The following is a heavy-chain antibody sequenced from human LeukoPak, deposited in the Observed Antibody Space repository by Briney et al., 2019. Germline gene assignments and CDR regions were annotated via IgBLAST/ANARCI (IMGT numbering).Heavy chain of an antibody. V-gene: IGHV3-23*01. D-gene: IGHD4/OR15-4a*01. Sequence: GESLRLSCAVSGFTFSTYAMIWVRQAPGKGLEWLSTIGGGGRDTFYADPVKGRFTVSRDNSKNTLYLQMRSLRAEDTAVYFCAKNRGANYYNYYMDVWGKGTTVTVSS. CDR3: AKNRGANYYNYYMDV. J-gene: IGHJ6*03. CDR1: GFTFSTYA. CDR2: IGGGGRDT.